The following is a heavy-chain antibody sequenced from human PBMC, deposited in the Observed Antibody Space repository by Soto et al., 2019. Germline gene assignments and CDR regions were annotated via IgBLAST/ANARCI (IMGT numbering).Heavy chain of an antibody. CDR2: IYYSGTT. D-gene: IGHD1-1*01. V-gene: IGHV4-59*01. CDR1: GTAIRSYY. Sequence: TRCFTCTVFGTAIRSYYWSLCRLTPGKRLESIGYIYYSGTTNHNPSTKSRVNTSVDTSKNQFSLKLSSVTAAYRAVDYCARGAVSVDVYKSWGQGTLVTVSS. J-gene: IGHJ5*02. CDR3: ARGAVSVDVYKS.